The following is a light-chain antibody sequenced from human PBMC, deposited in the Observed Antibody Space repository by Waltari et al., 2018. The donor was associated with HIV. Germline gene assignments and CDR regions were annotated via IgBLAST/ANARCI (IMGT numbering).Light chain of an antibody. CDR2: GAS. CDR1: QSVSSN. Sequence: EIVMTQSPATLSVSPGERATLSCRASQSVSSNLAWYQQKPVQAPRLLIYGASTSATGIPARFNGSGSGTEFTLTISSLQSEDFAVYYCQQYNNWPPWTFGQGTKVEIK. V-gene: IGKV3-15*01. J-gene: IGKJ1*01. CDR3: QQYNNWPPWT.